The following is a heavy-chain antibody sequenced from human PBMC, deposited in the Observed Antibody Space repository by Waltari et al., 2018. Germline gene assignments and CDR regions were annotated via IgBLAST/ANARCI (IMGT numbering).Heavy chain of an antibody. CDR1: GGSISSSGYY. J-gene: IGHJ4*02. D-gene: IGHD1-26*01. Sequence: QLQLQESGPGLVKPSETLSLTCTVSGGSISSSGYYYAWIRQPPGKGLEWIGTIYYSGSTFHNPSLKSRVTISVDTSKNQFSLKLGSVTAADTAVYYCARQDPYRGFGYWGQGTLVTVSS. CDR3: ARQDPYRGFGY. V-gene: IGHV4-39*01. CDR2: IYYSGST.